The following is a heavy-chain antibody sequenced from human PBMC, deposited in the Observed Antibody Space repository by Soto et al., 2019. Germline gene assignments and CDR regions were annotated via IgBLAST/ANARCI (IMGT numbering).Heavy chain of an antibody. CDR2: IYYSGST. CDR1: GGSISSYY. CDR3: ARVGSYYGSGSYYSGPYYYYYGMDV. Sequence: SETLSLTCTVSGGSISSYYWSWIRQPPWKGLEWIGYIYYSGSTNYNPSLKSRVTISVDTSKNQFSLKLSSVTAADTAVYYCARVGSYYGSGSYYSGPYYYYYGMDVWGQGTTVTVSS. D-gene: IGHD3-10*01. J-gene: IGHJ6*01. V-gene: IGHV4-59*01.